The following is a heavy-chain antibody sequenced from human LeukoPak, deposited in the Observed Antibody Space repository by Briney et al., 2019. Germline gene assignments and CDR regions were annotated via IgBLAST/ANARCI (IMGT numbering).Heavy chain of an antibody. J-gene: IGHJ4*02. CDR2: IYYSGST. CDR3: ARAVTVTLYFDY. CDR1: GGSISSDY. V-gene: IGHV4-59*01. Sequence: SDTLSLTCTVSGGSISSDYWSWIRQTPGKGLEWIGYIYYSGSTNFNPSLKSRVIISVDTSKNQFSLKLSSVTAADTAVYYCARAVTVTLYFDYWAQGTLVTVSS. D-gene: IGHD2-15*01.